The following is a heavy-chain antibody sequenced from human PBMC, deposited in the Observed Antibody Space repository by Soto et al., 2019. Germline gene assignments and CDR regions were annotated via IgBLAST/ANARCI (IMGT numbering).Heavy chain of an antibody. CDR2: IYWNDDK. CDR3: AHRPSGWYLFDY. Sequence: QITLKESGPTLVRPTQTLTLTCTFSGFSLSTSGLGVGWIRQPPGKALEWLALIYWNDDKRYSPSLKARLTITKYTSKDQLVLTMTNMDPVDTATYYCAHRPSGWYLFDYWGQGTLVTVSS. V-gene: IGHV2-5*01. D-gene: IGHD6-19*01. J-gene: IGHJ4*02. CDR1: GFSLSTSGLG.